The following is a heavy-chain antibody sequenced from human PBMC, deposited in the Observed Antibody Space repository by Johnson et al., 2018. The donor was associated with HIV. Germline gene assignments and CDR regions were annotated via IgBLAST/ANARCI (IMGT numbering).Heavy chain of an antibody. CDR2: ISYDGSYK. Sequence: QVQLVESGGGVVQPGRYLRLSCAASGFTFSSYAMHWVRQAPGKGLEWVAVISYDGSYKYYADSVKGRFTISRDNSKNTLYLQMNSLRAEDTAVYYCARVGGSWMLDAFDIWGQGTVVTVSS. CDR1: GFTFSSYA. CDR3: ARVGGSWMLDAFDI. D-gene: IGHD3-10*01. V-gene: IGHV3-30*04. J-gene: IGHJ3*02.